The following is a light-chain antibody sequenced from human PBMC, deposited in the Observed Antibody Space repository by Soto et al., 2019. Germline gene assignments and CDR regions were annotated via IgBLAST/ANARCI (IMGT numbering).Light chain of an antibody. V-gene: IGKV1-33*01. CDR1: QDIRTS. CDR3: QHYNNLPPFT. CDR2: GAS. Sequence: DIQMTQSPSSLSASVGARVSITCQASQDIRTSLSWFQHKPGRAPKLLIYGASYLETGVPSRFRGSGSGTDFTFTITSLQPEDIATYYCQHYNNLPPFTFGPGTIVHIK. J-gene: IGKJ3*01.